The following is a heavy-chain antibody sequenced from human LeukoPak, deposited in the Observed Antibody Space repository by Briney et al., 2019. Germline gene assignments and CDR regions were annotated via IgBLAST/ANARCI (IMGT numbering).Heavy chain of an antibody. CDR3: AKERGDYVVLYYYYYMDV. Sequence: GGSLRLSCAASGFTFSSYAMSWVRQAPGKGLEWVSAISGSGGSTYYADSVKGRFTISRDNSKNTLYLQMNSLRAEDTAVYYCAKERGDYVVLYYYYYMDVWGKGTTVTVSS. CDR1: GFTFSSYA. J-gene: IGHJ6*03. CDR2: ISGSGGST. V-gene: IGHV3-23*01. D-gene: IGHD4-17*01.